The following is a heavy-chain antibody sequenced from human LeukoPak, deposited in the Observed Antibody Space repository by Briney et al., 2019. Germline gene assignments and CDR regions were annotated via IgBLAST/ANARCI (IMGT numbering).Heavy chain of an antibody. D-gene: IGHD3-10*01. V-gene: IGHV3-23*01. CDR1: GFTFSSYA. CDR3: AKAPSGTGVYFDY. CDR2: IIGSGGST. Sequence: GGSLRLSCAASGFTFSSYAMSWVRQAPGKGLEWVSAIIGSGGSTYYADSVKGRFTISRDNSKNTLYLQMNSLRAEDTAVYYCAKAPSGTGVYFDYWGQGTLVTVSS. J-gene: IGHJ4*02.